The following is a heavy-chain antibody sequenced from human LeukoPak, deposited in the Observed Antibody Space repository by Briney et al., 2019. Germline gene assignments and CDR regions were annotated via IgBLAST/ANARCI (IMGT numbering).Heavy chain of an antibody. CDR1: GGSFSGYH. CDR2: INHSGST. J-gene: IGHJ4*02. Sequence: SETLSLTCAVYGGSFSGYHWSWIRQPPGKGLEWIGEINHSGSTNYNPSLKSRVTISVDASKNQFSLKLSSVTAADTAVYYCARGLWFGYDYWGQGTLVTVSS. V-gene: IGHV4-34*01. CDR3: ARGLWFGYDY. D-gene: IGHD3-10*01.